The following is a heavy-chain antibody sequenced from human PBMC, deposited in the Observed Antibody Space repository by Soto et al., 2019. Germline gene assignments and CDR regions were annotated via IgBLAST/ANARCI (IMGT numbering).Heavy chain of an antibody. V-gene: IGHV3-30*04. CDR1: GFTFNSLS. CDR2: ISHDGRVT. Sequence: QVQLVESGGGMVQPGTSLRLSCAASGFTFNSLSLHWVRQRPDKGLEWVAVISHDGRVTFYADFVKGRFTVSRDNSKNTIYPQVNSLRAEDTAVYYCAREPYGDSQYFDSWGQGTRVTVSS. D-gene: IGHD2-21*02. J-gene: IGHJ4*02. CDR3: AREPYGDSQYFDS.